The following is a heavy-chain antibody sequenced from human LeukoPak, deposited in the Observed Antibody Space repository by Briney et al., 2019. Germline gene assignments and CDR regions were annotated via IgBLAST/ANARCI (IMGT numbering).Heavy chain of an antibody. CDR2: INPSGGST. Sequence: ASVKVSCKASGYTFTSYYMHWVRQAPGQGLEWMGIINPSGGSTSYAQKFQGRVTMTRDTSTSTLYMELSSLRSEDTAVYYCARESCSGGSCWSPGSLNWFDPWGQGTLVTVSS. CDR1: GYTFTSYY. V-gene: IGHV1-46*01. J-gene: IGHJ5*02. D-gene: IGHD2-15*01. CDR3: ARESCSGGSCWSPGSLNWFDP.